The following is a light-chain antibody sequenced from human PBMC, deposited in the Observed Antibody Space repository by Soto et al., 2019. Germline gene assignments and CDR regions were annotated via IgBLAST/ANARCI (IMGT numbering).Light chain of an antibody. J-gene: IGKJ5*01. CDR1: QSISSN. Sequence: ERVMTQSPATLSVSPGGRATLSCRASQSISSNLAWYQQKPGQAPRLLIYDVSNRATGIPARFSGSGSGTEFTLSISSLQSEDFGVYYCQQYNDWPRTFGQGTRLEIK. CDR3: QQYNDWPRT. V-gene: IGKV3D-15*01. CDR2: DVS.